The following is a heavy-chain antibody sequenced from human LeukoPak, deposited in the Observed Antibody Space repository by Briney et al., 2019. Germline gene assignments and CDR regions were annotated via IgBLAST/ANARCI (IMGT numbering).Heavy chain of an antibody. D-gene: IGHD6-13*01. Sequence: GGSLRLSCAASGFTVSSNYMSWVRQAPGKGLEWVSVIYSGGSTYYADSVKGRFTISRDNSKNTLYLQMNSLRAEDTAVYYCASSFAGTMNFQHWGQGTLVTVSS. CDR2: IYSGGST. CDR1: GFTVSSNY. CDR3: ASSFAGTMNFQH. V-gene: IGHV3-66*01. J-gene: IGHJ1*01.